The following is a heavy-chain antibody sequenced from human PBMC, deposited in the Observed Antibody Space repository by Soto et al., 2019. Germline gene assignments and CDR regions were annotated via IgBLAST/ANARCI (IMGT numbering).Heavy chain of an antibody. D-gene: IGHD3-10*01. J-gene: IGHJ3*02. CDR2: ISYDGSNK. CDR1: GFTFSSYA. V-gene: IGHV3-30-3*02. Sequence: QVQLVESGGGVVQPGRSLRLSCAASGFTFSSYAMHWVRQAPGKGLEWVAVISYDGSNKYYADSVKGRFTISRDNSKNTLYQKMNSLRAEERVVFYWGKWSHLLWCGDIAFNIWAQGTMVTFSS. CDR3: GKWSHLLWCGDIAFNI.